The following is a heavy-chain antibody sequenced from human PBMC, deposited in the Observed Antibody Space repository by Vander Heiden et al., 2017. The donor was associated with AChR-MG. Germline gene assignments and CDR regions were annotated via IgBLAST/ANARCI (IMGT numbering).Heavy chain of an antibody. CDR2: IYYSGST. CDR1: GGSISSSSYY. J-gene: IGHJ3*02. CDR3: ARTPELLIPNAFDI. D-gene: IGHD1-26*01. Sequence: QLQLQESGPGLVKPSETLSLTCTVPGGSISSSSYYWGWIRQPPGKGLEWIGSIYYSGSTYYNPSLKSRVTISVDTSKNQFSLKLSSVTAADTAVYYCARTPELLIPNAFDIWGQGTMVTVSS. V-gene: IGHV4-39*01.